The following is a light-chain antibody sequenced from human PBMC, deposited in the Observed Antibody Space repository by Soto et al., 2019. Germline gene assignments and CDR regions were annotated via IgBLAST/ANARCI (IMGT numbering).Light chain of an antibody. J-gene: IGKJ5*01. CDR3: MQALQSLT. V-gene: IGKV2-28*01. CDR1: QSLLYNNTYNY. CDR2: FGS. Sequence: EIVMTQSPLTLPVTPGEPASISCRSSQSLLYNNTYNYLDWYVQKPGQSPQLLIYFGSNRAPGVPDRFSGSGLGTDFTLKINRVEAEDVGTYYCMQALQSLTFGPGTRLEIQ.